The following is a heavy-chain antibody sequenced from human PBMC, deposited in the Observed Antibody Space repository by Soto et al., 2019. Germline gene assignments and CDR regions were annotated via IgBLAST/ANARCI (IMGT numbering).Heavy chain of an antibody. CDR3: ARPFGGSYDY. D-gene: IGHD2-15*01. CDR1: GFTVSSYY. Sequence: GGSLRLSCAASGFTVSSYYMNWVRLVPEKGLEWVSVIYSSGPTFYADSVRGRFTISRDNSKNTLYLQMNSLRVEDTAVYYCARPFGGSYDYWGQGTLVTVSS. CDR2: IYSSGPT. J-gene: IGHJ4*02. V-gene: IGHV3-53*01.